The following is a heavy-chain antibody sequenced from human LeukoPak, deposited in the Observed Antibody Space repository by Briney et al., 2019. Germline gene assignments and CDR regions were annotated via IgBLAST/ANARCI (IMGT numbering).Heavy chain of an antibody. CDR3: ASLGWLLHRSYDY. CDR2: IIPIFGTA. Sequence: SVKVACKASGGTFSSYTISWVRQAPGQGLEWVGGIIPIFGTANYAQKFQGRVTITADESTSTAYMELSSLRSEDTAVYYCASLGWLLHRSYDYWGQGTLVTVSS. J-gene: IGHJ4*02. CDR1: GGTFSSYT. V-gene: IGHV1-69*13. D-gene: IGHD3-22*01.